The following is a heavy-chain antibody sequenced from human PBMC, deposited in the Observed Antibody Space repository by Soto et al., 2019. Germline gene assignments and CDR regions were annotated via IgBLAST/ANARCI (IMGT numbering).Heavy chain of an antibody. CDR2: IEIAGKT. CDR1: GFTFSNYD. D-gene: IGHD1-1*01. V-gene: IGHV3-13*01. CDR3: AREGERGSGDATDALDI. J-gene: IGHJ3*02. Sequence: GESLRLSCAASGFTFSNYDMHWVRQATGKGLEWVSAIEIAGKTFYPGSVEGRFTISRHNGKNSLYLQMSSLTVGDTAVYYCAREGERGSGDATDALDIWGQGTLVTVSS.